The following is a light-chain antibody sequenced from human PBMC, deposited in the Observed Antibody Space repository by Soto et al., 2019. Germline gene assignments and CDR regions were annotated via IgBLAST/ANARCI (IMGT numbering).Light chain of an antibody. CDR3: QQGFSAPWT. J-gene: IGKJ1*01. V-gene: IGKV1-39*01. CDR2: ATS. CDR1: QDIKHY. Sequence: DIQMTQSPSSLSASVGDRVTVTCLATQDIKHYLNWYQQKAGRAPNLLIYATSSLQNGVPSRFSGNGSGTDFTLTISGLQAEDSATYFCQQGFSAPWTFGQGTKVEIK.